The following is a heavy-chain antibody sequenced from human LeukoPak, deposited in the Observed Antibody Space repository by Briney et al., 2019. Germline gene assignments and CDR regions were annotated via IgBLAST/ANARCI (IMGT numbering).Heavy chain of an antibody. CDR2: VRYDGSDK. V-gene: IGHV3-30*02. J-gene: IGHJ4*02. CDR1: GLTFSNYG. Sequence: GGSLRLSCAASGLTFSNYGMHWVRQAPGKGLEWVAFVRYDGSDKYYADSVKGRFTISRDNSGNTLFLQMNSLRAEDTAVYYCAKDRGYSDYWGQGTLVTVSS. CDR3: AKDRGYSDY.